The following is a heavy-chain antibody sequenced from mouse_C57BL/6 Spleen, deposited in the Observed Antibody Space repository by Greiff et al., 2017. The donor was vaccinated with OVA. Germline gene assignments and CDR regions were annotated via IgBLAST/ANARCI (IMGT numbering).Heavy chain of an antibody. CDR2: IDPEDGET. Sequence: VQLQQSGAELVKPGASVKLSCTASGFNFKDYYMHWVKQSPEQGLEWIGRIDPEDGETKYAPKFQGKATITADKSSNTAYLHISSLTSEYSVVSYYARTNYDVHLFCYFDVWGTGTTLTVSS. V-gene: IGHV14-2*01. D-gene: IGHD2-4*01. J-gene: IGHJ1*03. CDR1: GFNFKDYY. CDR3: ARTNYDVHLFCYFDV.